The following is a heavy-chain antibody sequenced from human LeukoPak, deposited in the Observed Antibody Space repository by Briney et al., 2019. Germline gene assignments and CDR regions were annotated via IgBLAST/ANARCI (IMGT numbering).Heavy chain of an antibody. D-gene: IGHD3-3*01. CDR1: GFTVSSNY. J-gene: IGHJ4*02. CDR2: IYSGGLT. Sequence: GGSLRLSCAASGFTVSSNYMSWVRQAPGKGLEWVSVIYSGGLTYYADSVKGRFIIFRDNSKNTLYLQMNSLRAEDTAVYYCARDETIFGVVIAYFDYWGQGTLVTVSS. V-gene: IGHV3-53*01. CDR3: ARDETIFGVVIAYFDY.